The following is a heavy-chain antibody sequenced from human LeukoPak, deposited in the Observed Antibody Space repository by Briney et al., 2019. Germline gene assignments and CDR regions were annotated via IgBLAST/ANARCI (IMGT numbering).Heavy chain of an antibody. J-gene: IGHJ4*02. V-gene: IGHV3-23*01. CDR1: GFTFGSYA. CDR3: AKNGEQHLIPRPIDY. Sequence: QPGGSLRLSCAASGFTFGSYAMTWVRQAPGKGLEWVSAISSSGFSTFYADSVEGRFTISRDISKNTLYLQMDSLRVEDTAVYHCAKNGEQHLIPRPIDYWGQGTLVTVSS. D-gene: IGHD1/OR15-1a*01. CDR2: ISSSGFST.